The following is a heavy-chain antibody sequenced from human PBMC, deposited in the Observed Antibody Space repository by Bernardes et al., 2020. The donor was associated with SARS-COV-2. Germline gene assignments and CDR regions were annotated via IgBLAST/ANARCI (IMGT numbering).Heavy chain of an antibody. CDR1: GFAFSSNG. CDR3: AKDLFWWSAADF. J-gene: IGHJ4*02. Sequence: GGSLRLSCAASGFAFSSNGMSWVRQAPGKGLEWVSSSGGDGGTHYADSVWGRFTISRDTSKNTLLLQMNSLRADDTAVYYCAKDLFWWSAADFWGQGTVVTDSS. V-gene: IGHV3-23*01. D-gene: IGHD2-21*01. CDR2: SGGDGGT.